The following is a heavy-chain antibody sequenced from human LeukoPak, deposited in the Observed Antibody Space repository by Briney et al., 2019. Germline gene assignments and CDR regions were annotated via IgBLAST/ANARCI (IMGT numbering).Heavy chain of an antibody. CDR1: GFTFSSYA. CDR3: AKGSSNWYGSAFDI. J-gene: IGHJ3*02. V-gene: IGHV3-23*01. Sequence: PGGSLRLSCAASGFTFSSYAMRWVRQAPGKGLEWVSAISGSGGSTYYAGSVKGRFTVSRDNSKNTLYLQMNSLRAEDTAVYYCAKGSSNWYGSAFDIWGQGTMVTVSS. D-gene: IGHD6-13*01. CDR2: ISGSGGST.